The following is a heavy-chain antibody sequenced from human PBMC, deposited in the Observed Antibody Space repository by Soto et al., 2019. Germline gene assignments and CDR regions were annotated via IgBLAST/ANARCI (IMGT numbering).Heavy chain of an antibody. Sequence: GGSLRLSCAASGFTFSNFWMHWVRQVPGKGLMWVSRINEDGRIINYADSVKGRFTISRDNARDTLYLEMNSLRAEDTAIYCCTRDIGGWGAYWGQGALVTVSS. CDR3: TRDIGGWGAY. V-gene: IGHV3-74*01. CDR1: GFTFSNFW. D-gene: IGHD3-10*01. CDR2: INEDGRII. J-gene: IGHJ4*02.